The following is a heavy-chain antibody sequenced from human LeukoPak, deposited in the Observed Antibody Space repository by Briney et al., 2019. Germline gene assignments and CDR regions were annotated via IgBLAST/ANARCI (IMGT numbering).Heavy chain of an antibody. CDR1: GYNFTSYW. V-gene: IGHV5-51*01. J-gene: IGHJ4*02. CDR2: IYPGDSDT. D-gene: IGHD1-26*01. CDR3: ARRWELRGYFDY. Sequence: GESLEISCKGSGYNFTSYWIGWVRQMPGKGLECMGIIYPGDSDTRYSPSFQGQVTISADKSISTAYLQWSSLKASDTAMYYCARRWELRGYFDYWGQGTLVTVSS.